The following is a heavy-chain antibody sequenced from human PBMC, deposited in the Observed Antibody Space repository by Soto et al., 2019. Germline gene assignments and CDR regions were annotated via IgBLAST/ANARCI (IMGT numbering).Heavy chain of an antibody. J-gene: IGHJ4*02. CDR3: ARDRGLKCFDY. D-gene: IGHD3-10*01. V-gene: IGHV3-30-3*01. Sequence: GGSLRLSCAASGFTFSSYAMHWVRQAPGKGLEWVAVISYDGSNKYYADSVKGRFTISRDNSKNTLYLQMNSLRAEDTAVYYCARDRGLKCFDYWGRGTLVTVSS. CDR2: ISYDGSNK. CDR1: GFTFSSYA.